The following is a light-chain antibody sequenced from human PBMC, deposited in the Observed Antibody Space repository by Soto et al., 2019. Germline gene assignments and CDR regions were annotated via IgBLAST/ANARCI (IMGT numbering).Light chain of an antibody. CDR1: SIDFGGYNY. J-gene: IGLJ1*01. CDR2: DVS. CDR3: CSYAGSYTFYV. Sequence: QSVVTQPRSVSGSPGQSFTISCTLTSIDFGGYNYVSWYQQHPGKAPKLMIYDVSKRPSGVPDRFSGSKSGNTASLTISGLQAEDEADYYCCSYAGSYTFYVFGTGTKVTVL. V-gene: IGLV2-11*01.